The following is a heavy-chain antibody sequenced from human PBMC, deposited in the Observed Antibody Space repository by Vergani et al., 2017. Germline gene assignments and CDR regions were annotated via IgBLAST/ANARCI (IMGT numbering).Heavy chain of an antibody. D-gene: IGHD6-13*01. J-gene: IGHJ6*02. CDR1: GFTFSSYA. V-gene: IGHV3-23*01. CDR2: ISGSGGIT. Sequence: EVQLLESGGGLEQPGGSLSLSCAASGFTFSSYAMSWVRQAPGKGLGWVSAISGSGGITYYADSVKGRFTISRDNSKNSLYLQMNSLRTEDTALYYCAKDISSSWIGYYYGMDVWGQGTTVTVSS. CDR3: AKDISSSWIGYYYGMDV.